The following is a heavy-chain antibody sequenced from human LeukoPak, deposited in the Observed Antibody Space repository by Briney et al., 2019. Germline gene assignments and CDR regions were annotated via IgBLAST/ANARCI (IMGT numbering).Heavy chain of an antibody. CDR3: ARGPPGYDILTGLDFDY. J-gene: IGHJ4*02. Sequence: GASVNVSCKASGGTFSSYAISWVRQAPGQGLEWMGGIIPIFGTANYAQKFQGRVTITADESTSTAYMELSSLRSEDTAVYYRARGPPGYDILTGLDFDYWGQGTLVTVSS. D-gene: IGHD3-9*01. CDR2: IIPIFGTA. CDR1: GGTFSSYA. V-gene: IGHV1-69*01.